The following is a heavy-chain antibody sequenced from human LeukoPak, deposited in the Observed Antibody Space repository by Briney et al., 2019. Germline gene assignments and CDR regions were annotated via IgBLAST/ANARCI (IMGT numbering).Heavy chain of an antibody. CDR1: GFTFSGSA. Sequence: GGSLRLSCAASGFTFSGSAMHWVRQASGEGLEWVGRIRSKANSYATAYAASVKGRFTIFRDDSKNTAYLQMNSLKIEDTAVYYCTRRGSGSSGNDYWGQGTLVTVSS. V-gene: IGHV3-73*01. D-gene: IGHD1-26*01. CDR3: TRRGSGSSGNDY. J-gene: IGHJ4*02. CDR2: IRSKANSYAT.